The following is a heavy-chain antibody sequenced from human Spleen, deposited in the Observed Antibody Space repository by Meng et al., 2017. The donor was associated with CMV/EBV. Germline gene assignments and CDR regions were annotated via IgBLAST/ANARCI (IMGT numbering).Heavy chain of an antibody. J-gene: IGHJ4*02. CDR2: ISLSGSTI. Sequence: LSCAASGFTFSDYYMSWIRQAPGKGLEWLSYISLSGSTIYYADSVKGRFTVSRDNSNNSLYLQMNSLRAEDTAVYYCAPGGALTIVDYWGQGTLVTVSS. CDR1: GFTFSDYY. CDR3: APGGALTIVDY. V-gene: IGHV3-11*04. D-gene: IGHD4/OR15-4a*01.